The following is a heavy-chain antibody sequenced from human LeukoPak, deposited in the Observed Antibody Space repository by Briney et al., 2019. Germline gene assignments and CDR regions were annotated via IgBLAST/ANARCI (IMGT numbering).Heavy chain of an antibody. CDR1: GFIFSCAW. CDR3: AKATRDIVVVPDADFDY. D-gene: IGHD2-2*01. V-gene: IGHV3-15*01. Sequence: GGSLRLSCAASGFIFSCAWMSWVRQAPGKGLEWVAHIKSKTDGGITEYAAPVRGRFTISRDDSKNTLYLQMNSLRAEDTAVYYCAKATRDIVVVPDADFDYWGQGTLVTVSS. J-gene: IGHJ4*02. CDR2: IKSKTDGGIT.